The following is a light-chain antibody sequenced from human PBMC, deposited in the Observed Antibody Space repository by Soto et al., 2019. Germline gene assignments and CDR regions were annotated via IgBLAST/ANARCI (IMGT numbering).Light chain of an antibody. J-gene: IGKJ1*01. Sequence: EIVLTQSPATLSLSPGERATLYCGASQSVSTNYLAWYQQKPGQAPRLLIYGAFKRATGIPDRFSGSGSGTDFTLTISRMEPEDFAVYCCQQYGGSPRTFGQGTKVDIK. CDR1: QSVSTNY. CDR2: GAF. V-gene: IGKV3-20*01. CDR3: QQYGGSPRT.